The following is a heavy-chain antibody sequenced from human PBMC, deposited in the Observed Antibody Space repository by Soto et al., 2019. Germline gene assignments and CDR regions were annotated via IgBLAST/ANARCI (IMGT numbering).Heavy chain of an antibody. D-gene: IGHD2-15*01. CDR2: ISSSSSTI. CDR1: GFTFSSYS. J-gene: IGHJ2*01. CDR3: ARRGVVVVAATHWYFDL. V-gene: IGHV3-48*01. Sequence: EVQLVESGGGLVQPGGSPRLSCAASGFTFSSYSMNWVRQAPGKGLEWVSYISSSSSTIYYADSVKGRFTISRDNAKNSLYLQMNSLRAEDTAVYYCARRGVVVVAATHWYFDLWGRGTLVTVSS.